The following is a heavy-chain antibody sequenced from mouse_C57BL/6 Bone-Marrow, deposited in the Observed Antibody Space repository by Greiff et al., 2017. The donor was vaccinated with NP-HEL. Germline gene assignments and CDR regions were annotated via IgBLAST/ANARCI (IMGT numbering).Heavy chain of an antibody. J-gene: IGHJ4*01. CDR1: GYTFTSYW. V-gene: IGHV1-7*01. CDR3: AECLLPSAMDY. D-gene: IGHD5-2*01. CDR2: INPSSGYT. Sequence: VQLQQSGAELAKPGASVKLSCKASGYTFTSYWMHWVKQRPGQGLEWIGYINPSSGYTKYNQKFKDKATLTEYKYTSTAYMQLSSLTYEDSAVYYCAECLLPSAMDYWGQGNSVTVSS.